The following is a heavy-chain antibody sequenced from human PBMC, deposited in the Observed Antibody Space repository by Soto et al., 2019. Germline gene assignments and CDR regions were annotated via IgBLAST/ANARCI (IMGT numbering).Heavy chain of an antibody. V-gene: IGHV3-48*01. D-gene: IGHD2-2*01. Sequence: EVQLVESGGDLVRPGGSLRLSCAASGFTFSYYDMNWVCQAPGKGLEWVSYISSSSSTIYYADSVKGRFTISRDNAKNSLFLLMNSLRAEDTAVYYCASTDCSSASCYYYYYMDVWGKGTTVTVSS. CDR1: GFTFSYYD. CDR2: ISSSSSTI. CDR3: ASTDCSSASCYYYYYMDV. J-gene: IGHJ6*03.